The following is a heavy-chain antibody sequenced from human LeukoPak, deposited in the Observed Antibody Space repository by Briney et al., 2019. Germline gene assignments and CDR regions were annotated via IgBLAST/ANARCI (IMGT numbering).Heavy chain of an antibody. D-gene: IGHD5-12*01. CDR2: MYYGGTT. J-gene: IGHJ4*02. CDR1: GGSIGTDSYY. V-gene: IGHV4-39*02. CDR3: ATGKYSGYYDY. Sequence: MSSETLSLTCSVSGGSIGTDSYYGGWVRQPPGKGLEWIGSMYYGGTTYFNPSLKSRVTLSVDTSKNDFSLRLSSVTAADSAAYFCATGKYSGYYDYWGQGTLVTVSS.